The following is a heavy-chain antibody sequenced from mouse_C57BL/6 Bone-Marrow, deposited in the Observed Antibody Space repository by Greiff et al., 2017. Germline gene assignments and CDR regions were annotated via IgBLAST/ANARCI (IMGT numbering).Heavy chain of an antibody. V-gene: IGHV7-1*01. CDR2: SRNKANDYTT. D-gene: IGHD2-2*01. J-gene: IGHJ3*01. CDR1: QFTFLYFY. Sequence: KLMKTGRGFFPSSPSLILSTPTSQFTFLYFYMELVRQAPGKGLEWIAASRNKANDYTTEYSASVKGRFIVSRDTSQSILYLQMNALRAEDTAIYYCARDEGYDEFAYWGQGTLVTVSA. CDR3: ARDEGYDEFAY.